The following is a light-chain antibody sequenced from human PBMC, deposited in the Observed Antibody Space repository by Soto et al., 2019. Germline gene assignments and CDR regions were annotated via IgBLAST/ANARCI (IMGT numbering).Light chain of an antibody. CDR3: LQDYNYPKT. V-gene: IGKV1-6*01. Sequence: AIQMPQSQSSLSASVRDGVTIIVRASQEIRNDLGWYQQKPGKAPQVLIYAASSLQSGVPSRFSGSGSGTDFTLTISSLQPEDFATYYCLQDYNYPKTFGQGTKVDIK. CDR1: QEIRND. J-gene: IGKJ1*01. CDR2: AAS.